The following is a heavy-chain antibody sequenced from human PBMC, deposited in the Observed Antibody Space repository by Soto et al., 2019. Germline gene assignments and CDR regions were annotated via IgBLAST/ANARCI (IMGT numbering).Heavy chain of an antibody. CDR1: GFSFTTYG. CDR2: IGYDGNNK. D-gene: IGHD1-1*01. Sequence: QVQLVESGGGWVQPGRSLRLSCEATGFSFTTYGMHWVRQAPGKGLERVAVIGYDGNNKYYADSVEGRFTISRDNSKNAVYLQMKGLRGDDTAVYYCARGGVTGIVGIFGSPLDIWGQGTVVTGSS. V-gene: IGHV3-33*01. CDR3: ARGGVTGIVGIFGSPLDI. J-gene: IGHJ3*02.